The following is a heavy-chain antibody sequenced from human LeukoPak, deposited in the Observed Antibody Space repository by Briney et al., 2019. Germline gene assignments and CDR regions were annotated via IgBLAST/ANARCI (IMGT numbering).Heavy chain of an antibody. CDR2: IKQDGSEK. CDR1: GFTFSSYW. D-gene: IGHD4-17*01. J-gene: IGHJ4*02. CDR3: ARASLSGDYEDY. V-gene: IGHV3-7*03. Sequence: PGGSLRLSCAASGFTFSSYWMSWVRQAPGKGLEWVANIKQDGSEKYYVDSVKGRFTISRDNAKNPLYLQMNSLRAEGTAVYYCARASLSGDYEDYWGQGTLVTVSS.